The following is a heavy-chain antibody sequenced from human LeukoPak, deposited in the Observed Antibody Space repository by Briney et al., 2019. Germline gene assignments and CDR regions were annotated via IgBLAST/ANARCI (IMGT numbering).Heavy chain of an antibody. J-gene: IGHJ4*02. D-gene: IGHD5-12*01. CDR1: GGSFSGYY. V-gene: IGHV4-34*01. CDR3: ARGKWLRSSLDY. CDR2: INHSGST. Sequence: SETLSLTCAVYGGSFSGYYWSWIRQPPGKGLEWIGEINHSGSTNYNPSLKSRVTISVDTSKNQFSLKLSSVTAADTAVYYCARGKWLRSSLDYWGRGTLVTVSS.